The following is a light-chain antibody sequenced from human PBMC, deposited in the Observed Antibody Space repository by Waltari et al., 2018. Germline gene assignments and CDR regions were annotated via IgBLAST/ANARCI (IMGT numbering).Light chain of an antibody. CDR2: EVS. V-gene: IGLV2-18*02. CDR3: SSYTSSSTPV. CDR1: SSDVGSYNR. Sequence: QSALTQPPSVSGSPGQSVTISCTGTSSDVGSYNRVSWYQQPPRTAPKLMIYEVSNRPSGVPHRFSGSKSGNAAFLTISGLQAEYEADYSCSSYTSSSTPVFGGGTKLTVL. J-gene: IGLJ2*01.